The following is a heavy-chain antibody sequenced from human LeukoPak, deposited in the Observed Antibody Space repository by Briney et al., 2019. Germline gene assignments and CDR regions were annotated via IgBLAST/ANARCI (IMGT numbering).Heavy chain of an antibody. D-gene: IGHD2-15*01. J-gene: IGHJ2*01. Sequence: SETLSLTCTVSGGSISSYYWSWIRQPAGKGLEWIGRIYTSGSTNYNPSLKSRVTMSVDTSKNQFSLKLDSVTAADTAVYYCARRRGILAPYWYFDLWGRGTLVTVSS. CDR2: IYTSGST. V-gene: IGHV4-4*07. CDR3: ARRRGILAPYWYFDL. CDR1: GGSISSYY.